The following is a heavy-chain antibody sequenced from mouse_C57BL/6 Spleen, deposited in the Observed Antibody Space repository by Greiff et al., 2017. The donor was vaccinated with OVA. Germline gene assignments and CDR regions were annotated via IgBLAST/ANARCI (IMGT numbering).Heavy chain of an antibody. CDR3: SRKGAWTGGFAY. CDR1: GYTFTSYD. V-gene: IGHV1-85*01. J-gene: IGHJ3*01. Sequence: QVQLQQSGPELVKPGASVKLSCKASGYTFTSYDIHWVKQRPGPGLAWIGWIYPRDGSTTYNEKFKGRATLTVGTSSCTAYMGLHSLTSEDYAVYFCSRKGAWTGGFAYWGQGTLVTVSA. CDR2: IYPRDGST.